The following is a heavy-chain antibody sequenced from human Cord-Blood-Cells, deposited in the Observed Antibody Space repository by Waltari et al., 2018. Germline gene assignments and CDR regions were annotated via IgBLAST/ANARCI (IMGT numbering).Heavy chain of an antibody. CDR1: GGSISSSNW. CDR2: IYHSGST. V-gene: IGHV4-4*02. Sequence: QVQLQESGPGLVKPSGTLSLTCAVSGGSISSSNWWSWVRKPPGKGLEWIGEIYHSGSTNYNPSLKSRVTISVDKSKNQFSLKLSSVTAADTAVYYCARATLEAYPTYYFDYWGQGTLVTVSS. J-gene: IGHJ4*02. CDR3: ARATLEAYPTYYFDY.